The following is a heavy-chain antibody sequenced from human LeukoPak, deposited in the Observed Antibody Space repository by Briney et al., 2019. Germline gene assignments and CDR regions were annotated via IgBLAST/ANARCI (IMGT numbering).Heavy chain of an antibody. CDR1: GFIFSTYW. CDR2: IKQDGGET. J-gene: IGHJ4*02. D-gene: IGHD6-19*01. Sequence: GGSLRLSCAASGFIFSTYWMTWVRQAPGKGLEWVANIKQDGGETYYVDPVKGRFTISRDNAKNSLYLQMHSLRAEDTAVYYCVREGTTVALFDYWGQGSLVTVSS. V-gene: IGHV3-7*01. CDR3: VREGTTVALFDY.